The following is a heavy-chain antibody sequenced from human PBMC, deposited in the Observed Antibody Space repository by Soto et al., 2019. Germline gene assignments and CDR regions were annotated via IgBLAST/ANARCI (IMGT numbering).Heavy chain of an antibody. CDR2: IIPIFGTA. V-gene: IGHV1-69*01. CDR1: GGTFSSYA. J-gene: IGHJ6*02. CDR3: AASGYDFNDYYYYYGMDV. D-gene: IGHD5-12*01. Sequence: SVKVSCKASGGTFSSYAISWVRQAPGQGLEWMGGIIPIFGTANYAQKFQGRVTITADESTSTAYMELSSLRSEDTAVYYCAASGYDFNDYYYYYGMDVWGQGTTVTVSS.